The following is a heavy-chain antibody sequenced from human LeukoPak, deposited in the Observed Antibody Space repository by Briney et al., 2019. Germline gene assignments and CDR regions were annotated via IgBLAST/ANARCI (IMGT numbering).Heavy chain of an antibody. V-gene: IGHV4-61*05. Sequence: SETLSLTCTVSGGSISSSSYYWGWIRQPPGKGLEWIGYIYYSGSTNYNPSLKSRVTISVDTSKNQFSLKLSSVTAADTAVYYCATMYSSSSPWFDPWGQGTLVTVSS. CDR2: IYYSGST. CDR3: ATMYSSSSPWFDP. D-gene: IGHD6-6*01. J-gene: IGHJ5*02. CDR1: GGSISSSSYY.